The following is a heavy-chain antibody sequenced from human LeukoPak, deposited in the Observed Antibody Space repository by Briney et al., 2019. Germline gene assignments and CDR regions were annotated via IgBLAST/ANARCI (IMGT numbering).Heavy chain of an antibody. J-gene: IGHJ3*02. CDR1: GYTVSTYA. Sequence: GASVKVSCKASGYTVSTYAINWVRQAPGQGLEWMGGSMPLFGTSNYAQKFQGRVTITTDESTGTAYMELRSLRSEDTALYYCERDSGETAGSDAFDIWGQGTMVTVSS. V-gene: IGHV1-69*05. CDR2: SMPLFGTS. D-gene: IGHD6-19*01. CDR3: ERDSGETAGSDAFDI.